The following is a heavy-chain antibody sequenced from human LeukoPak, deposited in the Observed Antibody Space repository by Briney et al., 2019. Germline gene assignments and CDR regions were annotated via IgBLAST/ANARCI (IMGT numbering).Heavy chain of an antibody. CDR1: GFTVSDNY. Sequence: GGSLRLSCAASGFTVSDNYMSWVRQAPGEGLEWVSVIYTGGSTYYADSVKGRFTISRDNSKNTLYLQMNSLRAEDTAVYYCAKERGEWQLSFDYWGQGTLVTVSS. D-gene: IGHD3-16*01. J-gene: IGHJ4*02. CDR2: IYTGGST. V-gene: IGHV3-53*01. CDR3: AKERGEWQLSFDY.